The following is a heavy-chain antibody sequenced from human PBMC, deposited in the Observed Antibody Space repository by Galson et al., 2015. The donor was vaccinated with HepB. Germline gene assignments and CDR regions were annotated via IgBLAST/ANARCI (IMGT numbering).Heavy chain of an antibody. CDR2: INAGNGNT. CDR3: ARGPRHSTMVFYWFDP. J-gene: IGHJ5*02. CDR1: GYTFTSYA. V-gene: IGHV1-3*01. Sequence: SVKVSCKASGYTFTSYAMHWVRQAPEQRLEWMGWINAGNGNTKYSQKFQGRVTITRDTSASTAYMELSSLRSEDTAVYYCARGPRHSTMVFYWFDPWGQGTLVTVSS. D-gene: IGHD3-10*01.